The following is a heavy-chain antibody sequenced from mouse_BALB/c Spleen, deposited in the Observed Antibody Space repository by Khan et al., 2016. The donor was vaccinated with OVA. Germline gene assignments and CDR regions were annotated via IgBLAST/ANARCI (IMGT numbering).Heavy chain of an antibody. CDR1: GYTFTSYT. Sequence: QVQLQQSGAELARPGASVKMSCKASGYTFTSYTMHWVKQRPGQGLEWIGYINPSNTYTNYNQKFKDQATLTADKSSNPAYMQLSSLTSEDSAVYSCVRSGAYYRYDGYFDVWGAGTTVTVSS. CDR2: INPSNTYT. J-gene: IGHJ1*01. CDR3: VRSGAYYRYDGYFDV. D-gene: IGHD2-14*01. V-gene: IGHV1-4*01.